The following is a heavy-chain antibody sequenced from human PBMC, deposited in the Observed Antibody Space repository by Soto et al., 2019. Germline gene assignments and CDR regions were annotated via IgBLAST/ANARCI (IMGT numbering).Heavy chain of an antibody. V-gene: IGHV1-2*04. CDR3: ARDLLGYYDSSGYQDAFDI. CDR2: INPNSGNT. CDR1: GYTFTSYG. D-gene: IGHD3-22*01. J-gene: IGHJ3*02. Sequence: ASAKVFCKASGYTFTSYGIIWVRQAPGQGLEWMGWINPNSGNTNYAQKFQGWVTMTKDTSISTAYMELSRLRSEDTAVYYCARDLLGYYDSSGYQDAFDIWGQGTMVTVSS.